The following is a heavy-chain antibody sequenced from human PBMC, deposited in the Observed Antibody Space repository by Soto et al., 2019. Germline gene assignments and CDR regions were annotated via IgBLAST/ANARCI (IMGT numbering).Heavy chain of an antibody. V-gene: IGHV1-3*01. CDR2: INAGNGNT. CDR3: ARGGGIPAGKRY. CDR1: GYTFTSYA. Sequence: ASVKVSCKASGYTFTSYAMHWVRQAPGQRLEWMGWINAGNGNTKYSQKFQGRVTITRDTSASTVYMELSSLRSEDTAVYYCARGGGIPAGKRYWGQGTLVTVSS. J-gene: IGHJ4*02. D-gene: IGHD6-13*01.